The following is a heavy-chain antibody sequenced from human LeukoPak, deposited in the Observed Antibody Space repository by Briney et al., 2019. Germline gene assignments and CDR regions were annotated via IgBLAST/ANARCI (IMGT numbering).Heavy chain of an antibody. V-gene: IGHV4-59*08. CDR3: ARHNDYYVVGGMDV. CDR2: IYYSGST. J-gene: IGHJ6*02. D-gene: IGHD3-10*02. Sequence: SSETLSLTCTVSGGSISTYYWSWIRQPPGKGLEWIGYIYYSGSTNYNPSLKSRVTISVDTSKNQFSLKLSSVAAADTAVYYCARHNDYYVVGGMDVWGQGTTVTVSS. CDR1: GGSISTYY.